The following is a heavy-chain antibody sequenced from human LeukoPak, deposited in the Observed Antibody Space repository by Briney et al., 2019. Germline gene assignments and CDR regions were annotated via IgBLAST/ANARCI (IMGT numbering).Heavy chain of an antibody. CDR2: IYTNGST. D-gene: IGHD3-3*01. CDR1: GGSISSGSYY. CDR3: ARSYYDLPSFDY. Sequence: TSETLSLTCTVSGGSISSGSYYWSWIRQPAGKGLEWIGRIYTNGSTNYNPSPNSRVTISVDTSKNQFSLNLSSVTAADTAVYYCARSYYDLPSFDYWGQGTLVTVSS. J-gene: IGHJ4*02. V-gene: IGHV4-61*02.